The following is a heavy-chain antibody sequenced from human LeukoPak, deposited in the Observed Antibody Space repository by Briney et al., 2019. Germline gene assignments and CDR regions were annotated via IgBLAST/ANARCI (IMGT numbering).Heavy chain of an antibody. V-gene: IGHV4-59*01. Sequence: SETLSLTCTVSGGSISSYNWSWIRQPPGKGLEWIGYIYYSGSTNYNPSLKSRVTISVDTSKNQFSLKLSSVTAADTAVYYWVRDSTYYYDSSGYAFDIWGQGTMVTVSS. CDR3: VRDSTYYYDSSGYAFDI. J-gene: IGHJ3*02. CDR1: GGSISSYN. CDR2: IYYSGST. D-gene: IGHD3-22*01.